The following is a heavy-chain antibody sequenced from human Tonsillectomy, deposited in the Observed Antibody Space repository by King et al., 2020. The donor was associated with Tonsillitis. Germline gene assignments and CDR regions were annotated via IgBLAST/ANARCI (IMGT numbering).Heavy chain of an antibody. CDR3: ARSPAGAYFDS. J-gene: IGHJ4*02. D-gene: IGHD1-26*01. V-gene: IGHV4-34*01. CDR1: GGSVSGYY. Sequence: VQLQQWGAGLLKPSETLPLTCAVYGGSVSGYYWSWIRQPPGKGLEWIGEINDSGSTNYNPSLKSRVTISVDTSKNQFSLKLSSVTAADTAVYYCARSPAGAYFDSWGQGTLVTVSS. CDR2: INDSGST.